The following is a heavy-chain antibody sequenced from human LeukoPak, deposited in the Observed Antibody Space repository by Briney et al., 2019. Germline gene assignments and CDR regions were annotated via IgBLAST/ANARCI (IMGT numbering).Heavy chain of an antibody. J-gene: IGHJ4*02. CDR1: GFTFSTYA. V-gene: IGHV3-48*01. D-gene: IGHD3-10*01. CDR3: ARDHYYGSGSHRFYFDY. CDR2: ISSSSTI. Sequence: GGSLRLSCAASGFTFSTYAMSWVRQAPGKGLEWVSYISSSSTIYYADSVKGRFTISRDNAKNSLYLQMNSLRAEDTAVYYCARDHYYGSGSHRFYFDYWGQGTLVTVSS.